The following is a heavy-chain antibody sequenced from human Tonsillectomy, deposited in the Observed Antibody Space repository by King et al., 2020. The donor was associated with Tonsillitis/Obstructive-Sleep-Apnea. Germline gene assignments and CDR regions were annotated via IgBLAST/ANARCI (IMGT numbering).Heavy chain of an antibody. J-gene: IGHJ4*02. V-gene: IGHV1-24*01. D-gene: IGHD1-26*01. Sequence: QLVQSGAEVKKPGASVKVSCKVSGYTLTELSMHWVRQAPGKGLEWMGGFDPEDGETIYAQKFQGRVTMTEDTSTDPAYMELSRLRSEDTAVYYCATATPYSGSCDFDYWGQGTLVTVSS. CDR1: GYTLTELS. CDR2: FDPEDGET. CDR3: ATATPYSGSCDFDY.